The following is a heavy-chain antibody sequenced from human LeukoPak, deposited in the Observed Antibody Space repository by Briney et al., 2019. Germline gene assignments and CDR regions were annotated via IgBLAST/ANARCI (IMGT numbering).Heavy chain of an antibody. CDR3: ARGLPGYCSGDSCYCYFDS. CDR2: ISAYNGNT. Sequence: VASVKVSCKASGYTFTSYGISWVRQAPGQGLEWMGWISAYNGNTNYAQKLQGRVTMTTDTSTSTAYMELRSLRSDDTAVYYCARGLPGYCSGDSCYCYFDSWGQGTLVTVSS. V-gene: IGHV1-18*01. D-gene: IGHD2-15*01. J-gene: IGHJ4*02. CDR1: GYTFTSYG.